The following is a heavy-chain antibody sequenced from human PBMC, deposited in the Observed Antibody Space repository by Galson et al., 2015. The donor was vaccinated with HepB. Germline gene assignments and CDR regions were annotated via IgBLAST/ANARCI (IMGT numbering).Heavy chain of an antibody. V-gene: IGHV1-18*01. CDR2: ISAYNGNT. CDR1: GYTFTSYG. Sequence: SVKVSCKASGYTFTSYGISWVRQAPGRGLEWMGWISAYNGNTNYAQKLQGRVTMNTDTTTSTAYMELRGLRSDDTAVYYCARDRGSGSYYVRGPNKAELTIHLNYWGQGTLVTVSS. D-gene: IGHD1-26*01. CDR3: ARDRGSGSYYVRGPNKAELTIHLNY. J-gene: IGHJ4*02.